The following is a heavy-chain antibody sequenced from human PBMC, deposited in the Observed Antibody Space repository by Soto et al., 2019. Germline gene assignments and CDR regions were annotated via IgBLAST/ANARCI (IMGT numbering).Heavy chain of an antibody. Sequence: ASVKVSCKASGGTFSSYRFNWVRQARGQGLEWLGGIVPIYRTADYAQKFQGRVTITADESTRTVYMELSSLKSQDTALYYCARDSGAKLGSSWGQGTLVTAS. CDR2: IVPIYRTA. CDR3: ARDSGAKLGSS. CDR1: GGTFSSYR. V-gene: IGHV1-69*13. D-gene: IGHD1-26*01. J-gene: IGHJ4*02.